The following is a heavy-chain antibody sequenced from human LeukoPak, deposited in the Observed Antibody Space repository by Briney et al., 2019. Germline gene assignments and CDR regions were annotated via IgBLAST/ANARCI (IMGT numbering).Heavy chain of an antibody. V-gene: IGHV3-11*05. CDR2: ISDSSSYT. CDR3: ARANDLIDY. Sequence: TVRPQRLSCAAAGFTFSEYYMSWIRQAPGKGLEWVSYISDSSSYTNYADSVKGRFTISRDNAKNSLYLQMNSLRAEDTAVYYCARANDLIDYWGQGTLVTVSS. J-gene: IGHJ4*02. CDR1: GFTFSEYY.